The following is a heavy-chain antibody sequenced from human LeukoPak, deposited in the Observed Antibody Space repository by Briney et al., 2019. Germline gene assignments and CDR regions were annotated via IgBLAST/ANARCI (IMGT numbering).Heavy chain of an antibody. CDR3: ARDSNSRRFGY. J-gene: IGHJ4*02. V-gene: IGHV4-38-2*02. Sequence: PSETLFLTCAVSGASISSRNYWGWIRQPPGKGLEWIGTFSNGATYYTPSLKSRVTISIDTSRNEFSLKLSSVTAADTAVYYCARDSNSRRFGYWGQGTLVAVSS. D-gene: IGHD4-11*01. CDR2: FSNGAT. CDR1: GASISSRNY.